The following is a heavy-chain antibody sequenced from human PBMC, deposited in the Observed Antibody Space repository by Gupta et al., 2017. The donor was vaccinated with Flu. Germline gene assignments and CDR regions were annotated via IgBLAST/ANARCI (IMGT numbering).Heavy chain of an antibody. CDR2: IWYDGSNK. CDR3: ARDFRSDIVVVPAALDY. Sequence: QVQLVESGGGVVQPGRSLRLSCAASGFTFSSYGMHWVRQAPGKGLEWVACIWYDGSNKYYADSVKGRFTISRDNSKNTLYLQMNSLRAEDTAVYYCARDFRSDIVVVPAALDYWGQGTLVTVSS. D-gene: IGHD2-2*01. J-gene: IGHJ4*02. V-gene: IGHV3-33*01. CDR1: GFTFSSYG.